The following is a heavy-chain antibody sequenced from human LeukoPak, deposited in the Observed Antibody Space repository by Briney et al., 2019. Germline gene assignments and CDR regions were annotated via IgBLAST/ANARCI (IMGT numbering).Heavy chain of an antibody. Sequence: PGGSLRLSCEASGFSFSTYSMNWVRQAPGKGLEWVSYISSSSNTIYYADSVKGRFTISRDNVENSLYLQMNSLRAEDTAVYYCARISGFFGVAHSDYWGQGTLVTVSS. J-gene: IGHJ4*02. D-gene: IGHD3-3*01. CDR2: ISSSSNTI. V-gene: IGHV3-48*01. CDR1: GFSFSTYS. CDR3: ARISGFFGVAHSDY.